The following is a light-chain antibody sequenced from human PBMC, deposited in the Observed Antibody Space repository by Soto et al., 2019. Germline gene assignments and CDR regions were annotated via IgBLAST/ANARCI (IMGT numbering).Light chain of an antibody. J-gene: IGKJ1*01. V-gene: IGKV3-20*01. CDR1: QSVSSY. CDR2: GAS. CDR3: QQYGSSPDT. Sequence: ETVLTQSPGTLSLSPGERAILSCRASQSVSSYLAWYQQKPGQAPRLLIYGASSRAPGISDRFSGRGSGTDFTLTISRLEPEDFAVYYCQQYGSSPDTFGQGTKVDIK.